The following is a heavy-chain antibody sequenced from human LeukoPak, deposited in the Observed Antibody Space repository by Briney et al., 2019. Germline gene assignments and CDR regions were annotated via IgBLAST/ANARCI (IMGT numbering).Heavy chain of an antibody. J-gene: IGHJ4*02. Sequence: GGSLRLSCVASGFTFSSYGMHWVRQGPGKGLEWVAFIRYDGSNKYYGDSVKGRFTISRDNSKNTLYLQMNSLRAEDTAVYYCAKDSPAAAGTLWYYFDYWGLGTLVTVSS. D-gene: IGHD6-13*01. V-gene: IGHV3-30*02. CDR3: AKDSPAAAGTLWYYFDY. CDR2: IRYDGSNK. CDR1: GFTFSSYG.